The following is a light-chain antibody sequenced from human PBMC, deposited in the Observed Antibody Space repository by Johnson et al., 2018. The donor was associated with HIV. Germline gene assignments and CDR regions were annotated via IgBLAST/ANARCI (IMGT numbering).Light chain of an antibody. J-gene: IGLJ1*01. CDR2: KNN. CDR3: GTWDSSLRAYV. CDR1: SSTFGNSY. V-gene: IGLV1-51*02. Sequence: QSVLTQPPSVSAAPGQRVTISCSGASSTFGNSYISWYQLLPGSPPKLLVFKNNERPSGIPDRFSGSNSGTSATLDITGLQTGDEAGYYCGTWDSSLRAYVFGTGTKVSVL.